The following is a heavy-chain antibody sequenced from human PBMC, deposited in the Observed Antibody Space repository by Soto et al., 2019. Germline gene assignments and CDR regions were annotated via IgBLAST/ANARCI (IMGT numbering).Heavy chain of an antibody. Sequence: GWSLRLSCAASGFTFSSYEMNWVRQAPGKGLEWVSYISSSGSTIYYADSVKGRFTISRDNAKNSLYLQMNSLRAEDTAVYYCASLITMIVVVPPPWGQGTVVTVSS. CDR2: ISSSGSTI. D-gene: IGHD3-22*01. CDR1: GFTFSSYE. J-gene: IGHJ5*02. V-gene: IGHV3-48*03. CDR3: ASLITMIVVVPPP.